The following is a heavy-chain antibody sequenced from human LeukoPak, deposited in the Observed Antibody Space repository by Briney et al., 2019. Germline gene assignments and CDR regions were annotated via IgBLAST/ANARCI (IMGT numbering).Heavy chain of an antibody. D-gene: IGHD3-10*01. CDR2: INHSGST. Sequence: PSETLSLTCAVYGGSFSGYYWSWIRQPPGKGLEWIGEINHSGSTNYNPSLKSRVTISVDTSKNQFSLKLSSVTAADTAVYYCARFSAYYYVSGSYFIRRDYYYGMDVWGQGTTVTVSS. CDR3: ARFSAYYYVSGSYFIRRDYYYGMDV. CDR1: GGSFSGYY. J-gene: IGHJ6*02. V-gene: IGHV4-34*01.